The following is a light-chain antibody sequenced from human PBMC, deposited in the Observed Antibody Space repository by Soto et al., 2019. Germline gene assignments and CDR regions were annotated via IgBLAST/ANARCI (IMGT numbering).Light chain of an antibody. CDR1: SSDVGGYDY. J-gene: IGLJ1*01. CDR3: SSYTTSSTPCV. Sequence: SVRRRAGSVSRSPWPAFLISCTGTSSDVGGYDYVSWYQHHPGKAPKLIICDVSDRPSGVSNRFSGSKSGNTASLTISGLQAEDEGDYYCSSYTTSSTPCVFGTGTKVTVL. CDR2: DVS. V-gene: IGLV2-14*03.